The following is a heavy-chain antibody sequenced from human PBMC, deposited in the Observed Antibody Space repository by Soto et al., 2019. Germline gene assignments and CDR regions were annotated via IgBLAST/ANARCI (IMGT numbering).Heavy chain of an antibody. D-gene: IGHD6-13*01. Sequence: SETLSLTCTVSGGSIGNYYWNWIRQPPGKGLEWIGYMYYSGSTNYNPSLKSRATISIDTSKNQVSLKLTSVTAADTAVYYCARDRAGSGSWYWFDPWGQGTLVNVS. J-gene: IGHJ5*02. CDR1: GGSIGNYY. CDR2: MYYSGST. CDR3: ARDRAGSGSWYWFDP. V-gene: IGHV4-59*01.